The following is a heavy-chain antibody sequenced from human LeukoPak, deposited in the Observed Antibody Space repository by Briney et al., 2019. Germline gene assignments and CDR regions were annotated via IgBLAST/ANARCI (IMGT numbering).Heavy chain of an antibody. CDR2: MNPNNGNT. CDR3: ATALVVPALRGALTDYYYGMDV. CDR1: GYTFTSYD. D-gene: IGHD2-2*01. V-gene: IGHV1-18*01. Sequence: ASVKVSCKASGYTFTSYDINWVRQATGQGLEWMGWMNPNNGNTNYAQKLQGRVTMTTDTSTSTAYMELRSLRSDDTAVYYCATALVVPALRGALTDYYYGMDVWGQGTTVTVSS. J-gene: IGHJ6*02.